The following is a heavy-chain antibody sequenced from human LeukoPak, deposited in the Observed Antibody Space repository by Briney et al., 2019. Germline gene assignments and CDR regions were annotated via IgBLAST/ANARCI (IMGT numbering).Heavy chain of an antibody. Sequence: ASVTVSCKASGYTFTSYYMHWVRQAPGQGLEWMGIINPSGGSTSYAQKFQGRVTMTRDTSTSTVYMELSSLRSEDTAVYYCARDRIAVAGPETFDYWGQGTLVTVSS. CDR1: GYTFTSYY. CDR3: ARDRIAVAGPETFDY. D-gene: IGHD6-19*01. J-gene: IGHJ4*02. CDR2: INPSGGST. V-gene: IGHV1-46*01.